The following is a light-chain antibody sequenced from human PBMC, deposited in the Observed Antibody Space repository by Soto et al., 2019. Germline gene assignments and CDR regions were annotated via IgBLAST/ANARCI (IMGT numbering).Light chain of an antibody. CDR2: GAS. Sequence: EIVMTQSPATLSVSPGERATLSCRASQSVSNNYLAWYQQKPGQAPRLLIYGASNRATGIPDRFSGSGSGTDFTLTISRLEPEDFAVYYCQQYDSASWTFGQGTKV. V-gene: IGKV3-20*01. J-gene: IGKJ1*01. CDR3: QQYDSASWT. CDR1: QSVSNNY.